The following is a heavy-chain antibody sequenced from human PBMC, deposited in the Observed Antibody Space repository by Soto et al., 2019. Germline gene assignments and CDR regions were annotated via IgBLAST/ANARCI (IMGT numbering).Heavy chain of an antibody. Sequence: EVQLVESGGDLVKPRGSLRLSCAASGFTFSNAWMNWVRQSPGKGLEWVGRIESKTDGGTTGYTAPVEGRFTISRDDSKNTLYLQMNSLKTEDTAVYYCTTGAGGHWGQGTLVTVSS. V-gene: IGHV3-15*07. CDR1: GFTFSNAW. D-gene: IGHD3-10*01. CDR2: IESKTDGGTT. J-gene: IGHJ4*02. CDR3: TTGAGGH.